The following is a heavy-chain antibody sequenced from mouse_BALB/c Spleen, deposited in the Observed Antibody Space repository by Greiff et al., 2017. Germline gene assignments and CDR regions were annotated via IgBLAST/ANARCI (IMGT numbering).Heavy chain of an antibody. CDR2: ISSGGST. CDR3: ARANWDEGAFDY. J-gene: IGHJ2*01. D-gene: IGHD4-1*02. Sequence: EVQVVESGGGLVKPGGSLKLSCAASGFTFSSYAMSWVRQTPEKRLEWVASISSGGSTYYPDSVKGRFTISRDNARNILYLQMSSLRSEDTAMYYCARANWDEGAFDYWGQGTTLTVSS. V-gene: IGHV5-6-5*01. CDR1: GFTFSSYA.